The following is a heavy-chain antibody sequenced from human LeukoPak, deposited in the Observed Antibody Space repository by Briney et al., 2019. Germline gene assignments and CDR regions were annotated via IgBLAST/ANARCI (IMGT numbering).Heavy chain of an antibody. CDR2: IRYDGSNK. J-gene: IGHJ4*02. CDR3: AKGRLAAAGPFDY. D-gene: IGHD6-13*01. Sequence: GGSLRLSCAASGFTFSSYGMHWVRQAPGKGLEWVAFIRYDGSNKYYADSVKGRFTISRDNSKNTLYLQMSSLRAEDTAVYYCAKGRLAAAGPFDYWGQGTLVTVSS. CDR1: GFTFSSYG. V-gene: IGHV3-30*02.